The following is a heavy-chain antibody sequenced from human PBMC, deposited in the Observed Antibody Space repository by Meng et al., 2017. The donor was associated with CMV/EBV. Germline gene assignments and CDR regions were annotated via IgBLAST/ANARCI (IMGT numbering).Heavy chain of an antibody. Sequence: CTVSGGSVSSGRYYWSWIWQPPGKGLEWIGYIYYSGSTNYNPSLKSRVTISVDTSKNQFSLKLSSVTAADTAVYYCARDHPDSSLGYWGQGTLVTVSS. CDR2: IYYSGST. J-gene: IGHJ4*02. CDR3: ARDHPDSSLGY. D-gene: IGHD6-6*01. CDR1: GGSVSSGRYY. V-gene: IGHV4-61*01.